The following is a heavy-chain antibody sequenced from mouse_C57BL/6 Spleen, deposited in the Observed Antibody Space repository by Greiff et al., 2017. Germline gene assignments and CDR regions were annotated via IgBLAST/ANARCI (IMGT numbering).Heavy chain of an antibody. CDR1: GYTFTSYW. D-gene: IGHD1-1*01. J-gene: IGHJ2*01. CDR2: IYPGNSDT. Sequence: VQLQQSGTVLARPGASVKMSCKTSGYTFTSYWMHWVKQRPGQGLEWIGAIYPGNSDTSYNQKFKGKAKLTAVTSASTAYMELSSLTNEDSAVSYCTGTTGVGGYFDYWGQGTTLTVSS. CDR3: TGTTGVGGYFDY. V-gene: IGHV1-5*01.